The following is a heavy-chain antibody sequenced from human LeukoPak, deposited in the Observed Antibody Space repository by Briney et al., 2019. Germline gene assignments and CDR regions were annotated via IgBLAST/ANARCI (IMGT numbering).Heavy chain of an antibody. V-gene: IGHV4-38-2*02. D-gene: IGHD3-10*01. Sequence: PSETLSLTCTVSGYSISSGYYWGWIRQPPGKGLEWIGSIYHSGSTYYNPSLKSRVTISVDTSKNQFSLKLSSVTAADTAVYYCARGRPYGSGSYSHKHAFDIWGQGTMVTVSS. CDR3: ARGRPYGSGSYSHKHAFDI. J-gene: IGHJ3*02. CDR2: IYHSGST. CDR1: GYSISSGYY.